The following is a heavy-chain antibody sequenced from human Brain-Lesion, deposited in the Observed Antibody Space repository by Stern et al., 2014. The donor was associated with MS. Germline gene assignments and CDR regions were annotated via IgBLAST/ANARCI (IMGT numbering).Heavy chain of an antibody. CDR1: GYTFTELS. Sequence: VHLVESGAEVKKPGASVKVSCKASGYTFTELSMHWVRQAPGKGFEWMGGFDPEDGQTICAQKLQGRVTMNEDTSPGTAYMELSSVSSEDKAVYYCAALSPGAGGNYYRHFDYWGQGTRVPVSS. CDR3: AALSPGAGGNYYRHFDY. J-gene: IGHJ4*02. V-gene: IGHV1-24*01. D-gene: IGHD1-26*01. CDR2: FDPEDGQT.